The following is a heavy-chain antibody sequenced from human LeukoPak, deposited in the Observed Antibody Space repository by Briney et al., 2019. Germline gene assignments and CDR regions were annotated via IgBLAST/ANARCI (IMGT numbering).Heavy chain of an antibody. CDR3: ARDLIYGDNSNLVSYDAFDI. V-gene: IGHV3-21*01. Sequence: GSLRLSCAASGFTFSSYSMNWVRQAPGKGLEWVSSISSSSSYIYYADSVKGRFTISRDNAKNSLYLQMNSLRAEDTAVYYCARDLIYGDNSNLVSYDAFDIWGQGTMVTVSS. D-gene: IGHD4-23*01. CDR1: GFTFSSYS. CDR2: ISSSSSYI. J-gene: IGHJ3*02.